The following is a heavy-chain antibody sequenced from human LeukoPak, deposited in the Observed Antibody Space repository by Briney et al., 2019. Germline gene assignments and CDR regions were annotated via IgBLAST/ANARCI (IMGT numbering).Heavy chain of an antibody. CDR3: ARVGARWYFDY. CDR1: GGSISSDY. D-gene: IGHD2-2*01. V-gene: IGHV4-59*05. CDR2: IYYSGST. Sequence: SETLSLTCTVSGGSISSDYWNWIRQPPGKGLEWIGSIYYSGSTYYNPSLKSRVTISVDTSKNQFSLKLSSVTAADTAVYYCARVGARWYFDYWGQGTLVTVSS. J-gene: IGHJ4*02.